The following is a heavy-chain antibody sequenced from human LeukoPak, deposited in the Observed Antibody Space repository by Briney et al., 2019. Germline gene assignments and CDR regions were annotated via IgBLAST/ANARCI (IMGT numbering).Heavy chain of an antibody. Sequence: SVKVSCPASGSSFSSYILSWVHQAPGQELECMGRIIPIFGIANYAQKFQGRVTITADKSTSTAYMELSSLRSEDTAVYYCARSPAMSCGGDCYSGWFDPWGQGTLVTVSS. CDR1: GSSFSSYI. CDR3: ARSPAMSCGGDCYSGWFDP. J-gene: IGHJ5*02. CDR2: IIPIFGIA. V-gene: IGHV1-69*02. D-gene: IGHD2-21*02.